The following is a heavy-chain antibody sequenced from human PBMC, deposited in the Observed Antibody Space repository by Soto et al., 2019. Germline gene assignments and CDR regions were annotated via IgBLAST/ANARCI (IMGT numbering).Heavy chain of an antibody. Sequence: AGGSLRLSCAASGFTFSSYAMSWVRQAPGKGLEWVSAISGSGGSTYYADSVKGRFTISRDNSKNTLYLQMNSLRAEDTAVYYCAKTDYYCSSTSCNWDYWGQGTLVTVSS. J-gene: IGHJ4*02. V-gene: IGHV3-23*01. CDR2: ISGSGGST. D-gene: IGHD2-2*01. CDR1: GFTFSSYA. CDR3: AKTDYYCSSTSCNWDY.